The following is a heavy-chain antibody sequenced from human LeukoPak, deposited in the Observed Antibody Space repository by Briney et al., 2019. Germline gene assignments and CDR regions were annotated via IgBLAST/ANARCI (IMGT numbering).Heavy chain of an antibody. V-gene: IGHV4-59*01. CDR1: GGSISSYY. J-gene: IGHJ6*03. CDR3: ARYSGSYYSKYYYYYMDV. D-gene: IGHD1-26*01. Sequence: SETLSLTCTVSGGSISSYYWSWIRQPPGRGLEWIGYIYYSGSTNYNPSLKSRVTISVDTSKSQFSLKLSSVTAADTAVYYCARYSGSYYSKYYYYYMDVWGKGTTVTVSS. CDR2: IYYSGST.